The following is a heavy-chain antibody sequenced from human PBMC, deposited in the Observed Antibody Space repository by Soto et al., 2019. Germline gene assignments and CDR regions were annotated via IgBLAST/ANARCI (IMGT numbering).Heavy chain of an antibody. CDR2: MNPNSGNT. D-gene: IGHD3-9*01. J-gene: IGHJ4*03. Sequence: QVQLVQSGAEVKKPGASVKVSCKASGYTFTSYDINWVRQATGQGLEWMGWMNPNSGNTAYAQQFQGRGRLARNNLQNTGFMELDRLRFEDKARYYCAKGPKSRFFDPLNFWGQGSLVNVSP. CDR1: GYTFTSYD. V-gene: IGHV1-8*01. CDR3: AKGPKSRFFDPLNF.